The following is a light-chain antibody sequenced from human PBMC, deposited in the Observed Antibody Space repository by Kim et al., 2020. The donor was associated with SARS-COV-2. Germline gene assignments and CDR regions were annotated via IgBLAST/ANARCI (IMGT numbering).Light chain of an antibody. Sequence: SYELTQPPSVSVSPGQTASITCSGDKLGDKYACXYQQKPGQSPVLVIYQDSKRPSGIPERFSGSNSGNTATLTISGTQAMDEADYYCQAWDSSTYVVFGG. V-gene: IGLV3-1*01. CDR2: QDS. CDR1: KLGDKY. CDR3: QAWDSSTYVV. J-gene: IGLJ2*01.